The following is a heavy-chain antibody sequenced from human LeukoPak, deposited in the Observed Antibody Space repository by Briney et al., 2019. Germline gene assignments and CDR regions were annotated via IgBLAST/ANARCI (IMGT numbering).Heavy chain of an antibody. CDR3: AAEYYYDSSGYHKPTIDY. V-gene: IGHV3-15*01. CDR1: GFTFSNAW. D-gene: IGHD3-22*01. CDR2: IKSKTEGGTT. J-gene: IGHJ4*02. Sequence: GGSLRLSCAASGFTFSNAWMSWVRQAQGKGLEWVGRIKSKTEGGTTNYAAPVKSSFTISRSDSKNTRCLQMTSLKTEETAVYYCAAEYYYDSSGYHKPTIDYWSQGTLVTVSS.